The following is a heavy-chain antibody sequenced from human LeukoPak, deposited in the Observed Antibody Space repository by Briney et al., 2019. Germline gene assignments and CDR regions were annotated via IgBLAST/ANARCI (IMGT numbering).Heavy chain of an antibody. CDR2: IYYSGST. Sequence: PSETLSLTCIVSGGSISSYYWSWIRQPPGKGLEWIGYIYYSGSTNYNPSLKSRVTISVDTSKNQFSLKLSSVTAADTAVYYCARERVEMATIIDYWGQGTLVTVSS. V-gene: IGHV4-59*01. CDR3: ARERVEMATIIDY. D-gene: IGHD5-24*01. CDR1: GGSISSYY. J-gene: IGHJ4*02.